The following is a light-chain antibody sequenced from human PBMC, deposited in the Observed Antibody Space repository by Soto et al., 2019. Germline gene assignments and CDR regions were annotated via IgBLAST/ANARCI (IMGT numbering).Light chain of an antibody. CDR3: QQRSVWPPLN. J-gene: IGKJ4*01. CDR1: ETVGSN. V-gene: IGKV3-11*02. Sequence: VLTQSPDTLSLSPGKRAILSCRATETVGSNLVWFQQKPGQTPRLLIYDTSTRVPGIPARFRGTGYGRDFTLTISSLEHEDFAVYYCQQRSVWPPLNFGGGTEVQIK. CDR2: DTS.